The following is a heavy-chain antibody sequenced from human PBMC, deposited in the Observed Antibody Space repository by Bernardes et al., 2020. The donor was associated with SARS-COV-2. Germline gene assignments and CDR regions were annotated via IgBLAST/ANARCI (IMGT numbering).Heavy chain of an antibody. Sequence: GESLKISCKGSDYTFTNYWIGWVRQMPGKGLEWMGIIYPGDSDTKYSPSFQGRVTISADKSVNTAYLQWSSLKASDNAIYYCARRRYGDFGVDVWGQGTTVTVSS. CDR1: DYTFTNYW. J-gene: IGHJ6*02. CDR2: IYPGDSDT. CDR3: ARRRYGDFGVDV. D-gene: IGHD4-17*01. V-gene: IGHV5-51*01.